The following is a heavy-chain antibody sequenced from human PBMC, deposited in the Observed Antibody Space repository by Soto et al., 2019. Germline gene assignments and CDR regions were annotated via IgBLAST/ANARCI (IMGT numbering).Heavy chain of an antibody. V-gene: IGHV1-69*06. Sequence: ASVEVSCKASGGTFSSYAISWVRQAPGQGLEWMGGIIPIFGTANYAQKFQGRVTITADKSTSTAYMELSSLRSEDTAVYYCARGVDYGLRNAFDIWGQGTMVTVSS. CDR3: ARGVDYGLRNAFDI. J-gene: IGHJ3*02. D-gene: IGHD4-17*01. CDR1: GGTFSSYA. CDR2: IIPIFGTA.